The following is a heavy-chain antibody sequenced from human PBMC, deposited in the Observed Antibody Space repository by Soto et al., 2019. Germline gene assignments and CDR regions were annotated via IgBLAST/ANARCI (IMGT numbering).Heavy chain of an antibody. CDR3: ASRDPGTSVDY. CDR1: GGSFTSNNW. CDR2: IYRTGST. J-gene: IGHJ4*02. D-gene: IGHD1-7*01. Sequence: SETLSLTCAVSGGSFTSNNWWTWVRQPPGQGLEWIGEIYRTGSTNYNPSRNSRVTISIDKTENHFSLKVTSLTAADTAVYYGASRDPGTSVDYWGQGTLVTVSS. V-gene: IGHV4-4*02.